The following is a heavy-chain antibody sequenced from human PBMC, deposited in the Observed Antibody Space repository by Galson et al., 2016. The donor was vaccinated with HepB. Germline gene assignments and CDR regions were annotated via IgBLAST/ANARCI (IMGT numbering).Heavy chain of an antibody. CDR3: AQSSYDYVWGSYRFDS. D-gene: IGHD3-16*02. J-gene: IGHJ4*02. Sequence: SLRLSCAASGFTFSDYAMSWVRQAPGKGLEWVSGISGNGGRKYYADSVEGRFTISRDNSKNTLYLQMNSLRAEDTAIYYCAQSSYDYVWGSYRFDSWGQGTLVIVSS. CDR2: ISGNGGRK. CDR1: GFTFSDYA. V-gene: IGHV3-23*01.